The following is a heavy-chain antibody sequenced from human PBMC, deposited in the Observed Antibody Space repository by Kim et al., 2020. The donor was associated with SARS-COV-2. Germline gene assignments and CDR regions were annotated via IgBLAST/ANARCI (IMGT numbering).Heavy chain of an antibody. Sequence: SETLSLTCTVSGGSISSSRYYWGWIRQPPGKGLEWIGSIYYSGSTYYNPSLKSRVTISVDTSKNQFSLKLSSVTAADTAVYYCARDPHDYSNWLFDYWG. CDR2: IYYSGST. J-gene: IGHJ4*01. CDR3: ARDPHDYSNWLFDY. CDR1: GGSISSSRYY. V-gene: IGHV4-39*07. D-gene: IGHD4-4*01.